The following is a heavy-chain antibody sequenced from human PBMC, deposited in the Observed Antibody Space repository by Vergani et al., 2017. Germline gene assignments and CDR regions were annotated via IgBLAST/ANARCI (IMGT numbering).Heavy chain of an antibody. Sequence: QVQLVQSGAEVKKPGASVKVSCKASGYTFTSYAMHWVRQAPGQRLEWMGWINAGNGNTKYSQKLQGRVTMTTDTSTSTAYMELRSLRSDDTAVYYCARDTSYALRYFDWLSLYGMDVWGQGTTVTVSS. CDR3: ARDTSYALRYFDWLSLYGMDV. D-gene: IGHD3-9*01. V-gene: IGHV1-3*01. CDR2: INAGNGNT. J-gene: IGHJ6*02. CDR1: GYTFTSYA.